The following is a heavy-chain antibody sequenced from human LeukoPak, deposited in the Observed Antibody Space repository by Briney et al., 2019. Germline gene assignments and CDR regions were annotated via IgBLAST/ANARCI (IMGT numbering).Heavy chain of an antibody. CDR2: IDTAGDT. D-gene: IGHD2-15*01. CDR1: GFTFSTYD. V-gene: IGHV3-13*01. CDR3: TRGGRDGFDI. J-gene: IGHJ3*02. Sequence: GGSLRLSCAASGFTFSTYDMHWVRQATGKGLKWVSAIDTAGDTYYSGSVKGRFIISRENAKSSLYLQMNSLRVGDTALYYCTRGGRDGFDIWGQGTMVTVSS.